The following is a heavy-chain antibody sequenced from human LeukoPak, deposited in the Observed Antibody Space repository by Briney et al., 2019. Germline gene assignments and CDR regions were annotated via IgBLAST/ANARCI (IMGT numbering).Heavy chain of an antibody. J-gene: IGHJ4*02. D-gene: IGHD3-9*01. CDR2: INHSGST. V-gene: IGHV4-34*01. Sequence: SETLSLTCAVYGVSFSGYYWSWIRQPPGKGLEGIGEINHSGSTNYNPSLKSRVTISVDTSKKQFFLKLSSVTAADTAVYYCARVRRHYDILTGYTQRGYYFDYWGQGTLVTVSS. CDR1: GVSFSGYY. CDR3: ARVRRHYDILTGYTQRGYYFDY.